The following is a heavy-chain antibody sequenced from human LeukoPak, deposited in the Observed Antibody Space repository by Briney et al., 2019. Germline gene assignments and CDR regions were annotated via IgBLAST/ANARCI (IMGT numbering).Heavy chain of an antibody. CDR2: ISYDGSNK. D-gene: IGHD3-16*01. CDR3: ARDGGPKRREDY. Sequence: GGSLRLSCAASGFTFSSYAMHWVRQAPGKGLEWVAVISYDGSNKYYADSVKGRFTISRDNSKNTLYLQMNSLRAEDTAVYYCARDGGPKRREDYWGQGTLVTVSS. CDR1: GFTFSSYA. J-gene: IGHJ4*02. V-gene: IGHV3-30-3*01.